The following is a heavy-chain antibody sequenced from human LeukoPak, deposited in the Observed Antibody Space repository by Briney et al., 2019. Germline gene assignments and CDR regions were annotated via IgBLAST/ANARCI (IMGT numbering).Heavy chain of an antibody. D-gene: IGHD3-10*01. J-gene: IGHJ4*02. Sequence: GGSLRLSCAASGFTFSTHAMSWVRQAPGKGLEWVSTIASGYDTYSADSVKGRFAISRDNSKNTLYLQVNNLRADDTALYYCAKFPGFGSGTYRLDYWGQRTLVTVSS. V-gene: IGHV3-23*01. CDR2: IASGYDT. CDR3: AKFPGFGSGTYRLDY. CDR1: GFTFSTHA.